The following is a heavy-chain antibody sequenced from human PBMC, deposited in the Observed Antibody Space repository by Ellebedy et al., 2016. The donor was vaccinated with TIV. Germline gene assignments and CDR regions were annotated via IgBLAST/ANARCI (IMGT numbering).Heavy chain of an antibody. CDR1: GGSISSRSYY. V-gene: IGHV4-39*01. D-gene: IGHD2-15*01. J-gene: IGHJ4*02. CDR2: IYYSGKT. Sequence: PSETLSLTCTVSGGSISSRSYYWGWLRQPPGKGLEWIGSIYYSGKTYYNPSLESRVTISVDTTKNQFSLRLSSVPAADTSVYYCARHRDGGVVALAARNYYFDDWGQGTLVTVSS. CDR3: ARHRDGGVVALAARNYYFDD.